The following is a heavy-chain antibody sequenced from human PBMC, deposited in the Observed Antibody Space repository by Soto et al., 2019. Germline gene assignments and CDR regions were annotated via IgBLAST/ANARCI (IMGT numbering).Heavy chain of an antibody. CDR2: VWYDGNNQ. J-gene: IGHJ4*02. CDR1: GFTFSNHG. Sequence: GGSLRLSCVASGFTFSNHGMHWVRQAPGKGLEWVAVVWYDGNNQYYADSVKGRFTISRDNSKNTMYLQMNSLRAEDTAVYYCARKHIAVAGHLNNFFDHWGQGTQVTVSS. CDR3: ARKHIAVAGHLNNFFDH. V-gene: IGHV3-33*01. D-gene: IGHD6-19*01.